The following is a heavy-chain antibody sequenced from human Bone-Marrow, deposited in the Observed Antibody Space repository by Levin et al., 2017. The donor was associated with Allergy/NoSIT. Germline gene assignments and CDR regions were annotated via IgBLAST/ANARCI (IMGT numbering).Heavy chain of an antibody. Sequence: PGESLKISCVASGFTFNAYAMNWVRRAPGKGLEWVSAMSGTTGSHYYADSVKGRFTISRDSSKNTLFLQMDSLRVEDTATYYCAKGTTVYFYYNGMDAWGKGTTVTVFS. D-gene: IGHD2/OR15-2a*01. CDR3: AKGTTVYFYYNGMDA. CDR2: MSGTTGSH. CDR1: GFTFNAYA. V-gene: IGHV3-23*01. J-gene: IGHJ6*04.